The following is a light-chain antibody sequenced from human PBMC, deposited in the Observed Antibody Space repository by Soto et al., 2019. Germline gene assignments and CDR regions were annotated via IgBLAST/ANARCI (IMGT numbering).Light chain of an antibody. CDR3: QQYGSSPET. J-gene: IGKJ2*01. V-gene: IGKV3-20*01. CDR2: GAS. Sequence: EIVLTQSPGTLSLSPGERATLSCRPSQSVSSSYLAWYQQKPGQAPRLLIYGASSRATGIPDRFSGSGSGTDFTLTISRLEPEDFAVYYCQQYGSSPETFGQGTKLEIE. CDR1: QSVSSSY.